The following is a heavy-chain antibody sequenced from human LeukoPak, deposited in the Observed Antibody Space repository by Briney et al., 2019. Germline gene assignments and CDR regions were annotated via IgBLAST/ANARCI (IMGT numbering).Heavy chain of an antibody. V-gene: IGHV3-23*01. CDR3: AKTGNPATGDY. D-gene: IGHD1-1*01. CDR1: GFTFTSYG. J-gene: IGHJ4*02. Sequence: PGGSLRLSCAVSGFTFTSYGMSWVRQAPGKGLQWVSAISGGGGSTYYADSVKGRFTISRDSSKNTLYLQMNSLRAEDTAVYYCAKTGNPATGDYWGQGTLVTVSS. CDR2: ISGGGGST.